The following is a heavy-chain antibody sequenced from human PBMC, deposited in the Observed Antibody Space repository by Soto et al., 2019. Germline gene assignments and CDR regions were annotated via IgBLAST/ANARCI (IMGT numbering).Heavy chain of an antibody. Sequence: SVKVSCKASGGTFSSYAISWVRQAPGQGLEWMGGIIPIFGTANYAQKFQGRVTITADESTSTAYMELSSLRSEDTAVYYCARGGGCGGSKCLNWLDPWGQGTLVTVSS. CDR1: GGTFSSYA. D-gene: IGHD2-21*01. CDR2: IIPIFGTA. CDR3: ARGGGCGGSKCLNWLDP. J-gene: IGHJ5*02. V-gene: IGHV1-69*13.